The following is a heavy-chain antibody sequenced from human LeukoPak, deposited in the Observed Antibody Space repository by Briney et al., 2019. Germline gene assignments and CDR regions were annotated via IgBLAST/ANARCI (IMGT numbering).Heavy chain of an antibody. D-gene: IGHD5-24*01. CDR1: VYTFTIYY. J-gene: IGHJ3*02. CDR3: ARIRDGYNDAYDI. CDR2: INPGGGNT. Sequence: GASVNVSCTASVYTFTIYYIHWVRRAPGQGLEWMGLINPGGGNTNYAQNFSGRVTMTRDTSASTVYMQLSSLRSEDTVMYYCARIRDGYNDAYDIWGQGTVVTVPS. V-gene: IGHV1-46*01.